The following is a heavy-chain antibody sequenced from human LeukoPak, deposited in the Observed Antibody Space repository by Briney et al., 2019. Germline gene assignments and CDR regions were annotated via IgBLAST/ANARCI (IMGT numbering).Heavy chain of an antibody. CDR3: ARDDYTTTALDY. V-gene: IGHV3-20*04. CDR1: GFTFDDYG. Sequence: GGSLRLSCAASGFTFDDYGMSWVRQAPGKGLEWVSGINWSGGSTGYADSVKGRFTISRDNAKNSLYLQMNSLRAEDTALYYCARDDYTTTALDYWGQGTLVTVSS. J-gene: IGHJ4*02. CDR2: INWSGGST. D-gene: IGHD4-11*01.